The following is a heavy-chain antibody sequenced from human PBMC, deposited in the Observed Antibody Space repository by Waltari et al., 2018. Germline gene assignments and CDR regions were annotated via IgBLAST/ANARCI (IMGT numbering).Heavy chain of an antibody. D-gene: IGHD6-6*01. CDR2: INHSGST. CDR1: GGSFSGYY. CDR3: ARARIAARPRWFDP. Sequence: QVQLQQWGAGLLKPSETLSLTCAVYGGSFSGYYWSWIRQPPGKGLEWIGEINHSGSTNYIPSLKSRVTISVDTSKNQFSLKLSSVTAADTAVYYCARARIAARPRWFDPWGQGTLVTVSS. J-gene: IGHJ5*02. V-gene: IGHV4-34*01.